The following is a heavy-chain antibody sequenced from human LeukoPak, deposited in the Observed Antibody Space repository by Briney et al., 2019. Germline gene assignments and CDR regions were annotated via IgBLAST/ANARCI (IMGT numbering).Heavy chain of an antibody. Sequence: PSETLSLTCTVSGGSISSYYWSWIRQPPGKGLEGIGYIYYSGSTNYNPSLKSRVTISVDTSKNQFSLKLSSVTAADTAVYYCAVTDYYGSFGWFDPWGQGTLVTVSS. CDR1: GGSISSYY. CDR2: IYYSGST. V-gene: IGHV4-59*08. J-gene: IGHJ5*02. CDR3: AVTDYYGSFGWFDP. D-gene: IGHD3-10*01.